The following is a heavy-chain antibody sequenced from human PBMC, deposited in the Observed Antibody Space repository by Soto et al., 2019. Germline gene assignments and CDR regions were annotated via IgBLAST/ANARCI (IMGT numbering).Heavy chain of an antibody. V-gene: IGHV4-59*01. D-gene: IGHD3-3*01. CDR1: GGSISSYY. CDR2: IYYSGST. CDR3: ARTIFGVVIDAFDI. J-gene: IGHJ3*02. Sequence: SETLSLTCTVSGGSISSYYWSWIRQPPGKGLGWIGYIYYSGSTNYNPSLKSRVTISVDTSKNQFSLKLSSVTAADTAVYYCARTIFGVVIDAFDIWGQGTMVTVSS.